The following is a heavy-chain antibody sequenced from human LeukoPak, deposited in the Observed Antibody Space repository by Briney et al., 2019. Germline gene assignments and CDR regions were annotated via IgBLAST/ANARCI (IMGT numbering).Heavy chain of an antibody. CDR1: GGSISIFY. V-gene: IGHV4-59*01. D-gene: IGHD6-19*01. J-gene: IGHJ4*02. CDR3: ARIDAVAATPTSFDY. Sequence: SETLSLTCTVSGGSISIFYWSWIRQPPGKGLEWIGDIYYSGTTNYNPSLKSRVTISLDTSKNQFSLRLSSVTAADTAVYYCARIDAVAATPTSFDYWGQGTLVAVSS. CDR2: IYYSGTT.